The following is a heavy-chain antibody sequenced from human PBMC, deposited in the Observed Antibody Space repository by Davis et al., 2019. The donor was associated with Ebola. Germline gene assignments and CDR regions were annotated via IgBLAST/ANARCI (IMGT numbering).Heavy chain of an antibody. V-gene: IGHV3-13*01. Sequence: PGGSLRLSCVASGFTFSTYDMHWVRQSTGKGLEWVSGTGTAGDTYYSGSVRGRFTISRENAKNSLYLQMNSLRAGDSAVYYCARGGLRGTTYSYGMDVWGKGTTVTVSS. CDR1: GFTFSTYD. CDR3: ARGGLRGTTYSYGMDV. J-gene: IGHJ6*03. CDR2: TGTAGDT. D-gene: IGHD1-7*01.